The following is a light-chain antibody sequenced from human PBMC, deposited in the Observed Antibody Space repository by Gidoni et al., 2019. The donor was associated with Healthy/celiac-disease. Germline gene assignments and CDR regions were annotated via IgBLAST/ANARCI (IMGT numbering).Light chain of an antibody. J-gene: IGKJ4*01. Sequence: EIVLTQSPATLSLSPGERATLSCRASQRVSSYLAWYQQKPGQAPRLLIYDASNRATGIPARFSGSGSGTDFTLTISSLEREDFAVYYCQQRSNWPALTFXGXTKVEIK. CDR1: QRVSSY. CDR2: DAS. V-gene: IGKV3-11*01. CDR3: QQRSNWPALT.